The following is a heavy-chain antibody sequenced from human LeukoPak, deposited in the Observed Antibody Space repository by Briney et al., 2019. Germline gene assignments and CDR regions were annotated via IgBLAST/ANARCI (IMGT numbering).Heavy chain of an antibody. D-gene: IGHD3-10*01. CDR2: ISGSGAST. J-gene: IGHJ4*02. CDR1: GFTFSSYA. Sequence: GGSLRLSCAASGFTFSSYAMSWVRQAQGKGLEWVSAISGSGASTYYADSVKGRFTISRDNSKNTLYLQMNSLRAEDTAVYYCAKHMVRGVIKPLYFDYWGQGTLVAVSS. CDR3: AKHMVRGVIKPLYFDY. V-gene: IGHV3-23*01.